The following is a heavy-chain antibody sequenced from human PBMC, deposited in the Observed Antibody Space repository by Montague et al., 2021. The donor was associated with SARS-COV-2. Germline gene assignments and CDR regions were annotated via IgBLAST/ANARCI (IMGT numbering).Heavy chain of an antibody. D-gene: IGHD3-22*01. CDR3: ARGTKRVFTYDYDSSGDASDF. CDR2: INHSGST. J-gene: IGHJ4*02. CDR1: GGSFSGYY. V-gene: IGHV4-34*01. Sequence: SETLSLTCAVYGGSFSGYYWSWICQPPAKGLERMGEINHSGSTKYNQSLKSRGTITVDTSKNQFSLKLSSVTVADTAVYYCARGTKRVFTYDYDSSGDASDFWGQGTLVTVSS.